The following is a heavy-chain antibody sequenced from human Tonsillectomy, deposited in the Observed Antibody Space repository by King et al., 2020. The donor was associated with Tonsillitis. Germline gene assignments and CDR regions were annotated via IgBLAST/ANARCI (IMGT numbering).Heavy chain of an antibody. J-gene: IGHJ4*02. D-gene: IGHD6-19*01. V-gene: IGHV4-61*02. CDR2: VYTTGSP. CDR1: GAAISSGKNY. Sequence: VQLQESGPGLVKPSQTLSLTCTVSGAAISSGKNYWNWIRQPAGKGLEWIGRVYTTGSPDYNPSLESRVTISIDTSENQFSLKLSSVTAADTAVYYCARSSSRGWYGSFDCWGQGSLVTVSS. CDR3: ARSSSRGWYGSFDC.